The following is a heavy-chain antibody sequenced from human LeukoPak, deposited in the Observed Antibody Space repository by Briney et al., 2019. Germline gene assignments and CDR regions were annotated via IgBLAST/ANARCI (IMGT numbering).Heavy chain of an antibody. Sequence: ASVKVSCKASGGTFSSYAISWVRQAPGQGLEWMGGIIPIFGTANYAQKFQGRVTITTDESTSTAYMELSSLRSEDTAVYYCATDSGYSYGYYYYYMDVWGKGTTVTVSS. CDR3: ATDSGYSYGYYYYYMDV. D-gene: IGHD5-18*01. CDR1: GGTFSSYA. J-gene: IGHJ6*03. V-gene: IGHV1-69*05. CDR2: IIPIFGTA.